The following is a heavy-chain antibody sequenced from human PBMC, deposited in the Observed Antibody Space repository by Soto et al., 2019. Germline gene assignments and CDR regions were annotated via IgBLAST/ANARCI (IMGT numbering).Heavy chain of an antibody. CDR2: IIPIFCQA. CDR3: GSGYSEYYFDY. J-gene: IGHJ4*02. V-gene: IGHV1-69*01. Sequence: QVQLVQSGAEFKKPGSSVKVSCKASGGTFSSYAISWVRQAPLQGLEWMGGIIPIFCQANYAQKFQGRVTITEDESKRTAYMELSSLRSEDTAVSYCGSGYSEYYFDYWGQGTLVTVSS. D-gene: IGHD3-22*01. CDR1: GGTFSSYA.